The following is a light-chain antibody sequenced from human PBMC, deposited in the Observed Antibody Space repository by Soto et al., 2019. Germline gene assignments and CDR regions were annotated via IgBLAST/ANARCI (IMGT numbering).Light chain of an antibody. CDR2: GAS. Sequence: DIQMTQSPSSLSASVGDRVTITCRASQDISNHLAWFQQKPGTAPKSLIYGASSLRSGVPSKFSGSGSGTDFTLTISSLQPEDFATYYCQQYNSYPVTFGQGTRLEIK. J-gene: IGKJ5*01. V-gene: IGKV1-16*02. CDR3: QQYNSYPVT. CDR1: QDISNH.